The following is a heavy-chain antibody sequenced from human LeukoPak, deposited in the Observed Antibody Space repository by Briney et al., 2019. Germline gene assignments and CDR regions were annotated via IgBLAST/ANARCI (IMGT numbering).Heavy chain of an antibody. CDR1: GFSFSTYA. CDR2: INGNGGTT. D-gene: IGHD5-18*01. CDR3: AKGYSHGPDY. Sequence: PGGSLRLSCSASGFSFSTYAMHWARQAPGKGLEYVSTINGNGGTTYYADSVKGRFIISRDNSKNTLYLQMNSLRAEDTAVYYCAKGYSHGPDYWGQGTLVTVSS. V-gene: IGHV3-64*04. J-gene: IGHJ4*02.